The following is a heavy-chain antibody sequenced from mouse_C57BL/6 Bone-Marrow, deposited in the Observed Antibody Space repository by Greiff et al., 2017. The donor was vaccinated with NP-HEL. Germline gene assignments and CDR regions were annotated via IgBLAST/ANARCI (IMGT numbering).Heavy chain of an antibody. Sequence: QVQLQQPGAELVKPGASVKMSCKASGYTFTSYWITWVKQRPGQGLEWIGDIYPGSGSTNYNEKFKSKATLTVDTSSSTAYMQLSSLTSEDSAVYYCARYPDGYYEEEWFAYWGQGTLVTVSA. CDR1: GYTFTSYW. V-gene: IGHV1-55*01. D-gene: IGHD2-3*01. CDR3: ARYPDGYYEEEWFAY. CDR2: IYPGSGST. J-gene: IGHJ3*01.